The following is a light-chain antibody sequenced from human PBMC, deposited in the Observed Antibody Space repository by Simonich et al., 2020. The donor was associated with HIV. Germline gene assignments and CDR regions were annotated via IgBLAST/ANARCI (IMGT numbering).Light chain of an antibody. J-gene: IGKJ4*01. CDR3: QQYYSYPLT. Sequence: AIRMTQSPSSLSAYIRDRVTITCLSRKCIRSYLAWYQKEAGKAPKLLNYAASTLQSGVPSRFSGSGSGTDFTLTISLQSEDSATYYCQQYYSYPLTFGGGTKLEIK. CDR2: AAS. CDR1: KCIRSY. V-gene: IGKV1-8*01.